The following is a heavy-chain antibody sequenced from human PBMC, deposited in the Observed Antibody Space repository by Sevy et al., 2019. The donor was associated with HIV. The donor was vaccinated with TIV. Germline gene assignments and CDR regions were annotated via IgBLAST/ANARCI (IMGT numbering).Heavy chain of an antibody. CDR3: ASRVGDGYNSVPFDY. D-gene: IGHD5-12*01. Sequence: ASVKVSCKASGGTFSSYAISWVRQAPGQGLEWMGGIIPIFGTANYAQKFQGRVTITADKSTSTAYMELSSLRSEDTAVDYCASRVGDGYNSVPFDYWGQGTLVTVSS. V-gene: IGHV1-69*06. CDR1: GGTFSSYA. J-gene: IGHJ4*02. CDR2: IIPIFGTA.